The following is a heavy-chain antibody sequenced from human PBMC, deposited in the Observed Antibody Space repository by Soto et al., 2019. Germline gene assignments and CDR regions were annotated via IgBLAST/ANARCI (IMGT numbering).Heavy chain of an antibody. J-gene: IGHJ4*02. CDR2: ISYDGSNR. V-gene: IGHV3-30*18. CDR3: GKGGRIPTSAVDY. Sequence: QVQLVESGGGVVQPGKSLRLSCAASGFTFSYYGLHWVRHAPGKGLEWAAGISYDGSNRYYGDSVKGRFSISRDNPNKALYLQRNSLRDEETAVYYCGKGGRIPTSAVDYWGQGTLVTVSS. D-gene: IGHD2-2*01. CDR1: GFTFSYYG.